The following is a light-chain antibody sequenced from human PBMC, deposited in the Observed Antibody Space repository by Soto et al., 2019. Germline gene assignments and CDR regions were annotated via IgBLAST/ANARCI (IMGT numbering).Light chain of an antibody. J-gene: IGKJ2*01. CDR2: GSS. V-gene: IGKV3-20*01. CDR3: HQYGSSPPYT. CDR1: QSIINNY. Sequence: EVVLTQSPGTLSLSPGERATLFCRASQSIINNYLAWYQQRPGQAPRLLIYGSSDRATGIPDRFSGSGSGTDFTLTISRLEPEDFAVYYCHQYGSSPPYTFGQGTKVEI.